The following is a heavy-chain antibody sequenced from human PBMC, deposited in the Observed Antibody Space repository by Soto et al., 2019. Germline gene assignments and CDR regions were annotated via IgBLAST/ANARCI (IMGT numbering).Heavy chain of an antibody. D-gene: IGHD2-8*01. Sequence: SETLSLTCTVSGGSISSYYWSWIRQPPGKGLEWIGYIYYSGSNNYNPSLKSRVTISVDTSKNQFSLKLSSVTAADTAVYYCARDRECYDIWGQGTMVTVSS. J-gene: IGHJ3*02. CDR1: GGSISSYY. CDR3: ARDRECYDI. CDR2: IYYSGSN. V-gene: IGHV4-59*01.